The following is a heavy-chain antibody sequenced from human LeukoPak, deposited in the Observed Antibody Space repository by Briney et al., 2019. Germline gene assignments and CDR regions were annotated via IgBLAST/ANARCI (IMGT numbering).Heavy chain of an antibody. Sequence: GGSLRLSCAASGFTFDDYAMDWVRQAPGKGLEWVSGISWNSGSIGYADSVKGRFTISRDNAKNSLYLQMNSLRAEDTALYYCARSRITIFGVVMSYYYYGMDVWGQGTTVTVSS. V-gene: IGHV3-9*01. CDR1: GFTFDDYA. CDR3: ARSRITIFGVVMSYYYYGMDV. J-gene: IGHJ6*02. CDR2: ISWNSGSI. D-gene: IGHD3-3*01.